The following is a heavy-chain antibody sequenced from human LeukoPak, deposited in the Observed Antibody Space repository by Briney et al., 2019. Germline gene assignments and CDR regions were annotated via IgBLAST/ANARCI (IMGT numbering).Heavy chain of an antibody. CDR3: ATTYYCGSGSYYEELEGHDY. CDR1: GFTFSSYE. CDR2: ISSSGSTI. Sequence: PGGSLRLSCAASGFTFSSYEMNWVRQAPGKGLEWVSYISSSGSTIYYADSVKGRFTISRDNAKNSLYLQMNSLRAEDTAVYYCATTYYCGSGSYYEELEGHDYWGQGTLVTVSS. D-gene: IGHD3-10*01. V-gene: IGHV3-48*03. J-gene: IGHJ4*02.